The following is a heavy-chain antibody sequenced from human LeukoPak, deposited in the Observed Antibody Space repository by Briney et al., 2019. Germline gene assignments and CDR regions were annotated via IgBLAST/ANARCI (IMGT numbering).Heavy chain of an antibody. D-gene: IGHD4-17*01. V-gene: IGHV3-23*01. CDR3: AKVWYGDYEMYFDY. CDR2: VGGSGGST. CDR1: GITFSSFA. J-gene: IGHJ4*02. Sequence: PGGSLRLSCAASGITFSSFAMSWVRQTPGKGLEWVSAVGGSGGSTYYADSVKGRFTISRDNSKNILYLQMNSLRAEDTAVYYCAKVWYGDYEMYFDYWGQGTLVTVSS.